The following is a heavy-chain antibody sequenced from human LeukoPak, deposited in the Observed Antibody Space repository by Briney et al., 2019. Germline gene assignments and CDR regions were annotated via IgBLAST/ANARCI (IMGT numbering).Heavy chain of an antibody. D-gene: IGHD2-8*02. CDR3: VSRGCTANACFVSSFNCFDH. CDR1: GPTFSRYW. Sequence: GGSLRLSCAASGPTFSRYWLTWVRQAPGKGLEWVANINQDGSEKNYVDSVKGRFTISRDNAKSSLYLQMNSLRDEDTAVYHCVSRGCTANACFVSSFNCFDHWGQGSLVTVSS. V-gene: IGHV3-7*03. CDR2: INQDGSEK. J-gene: IGHJ4*02.